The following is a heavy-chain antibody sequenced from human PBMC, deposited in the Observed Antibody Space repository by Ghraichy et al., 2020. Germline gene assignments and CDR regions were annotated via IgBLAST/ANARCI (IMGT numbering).Heavy chain of an antibody. CDR2: TYYRSTWYN. CDR3: VRDVSLPLLLEGEWADAFDI. CDR1: GDSVSSNSAA. D-gene: IGHD3-10*01. V-gene: IGHV6-1*01. Sequence: SETLSLTCAISGDSVSSNSAAWNWIRQSPSRGLEWLGRTYYRSTWYNDYAVSVKGRISINPDTSKNQFSLQLNSVTPEDTAVYYCVRDVSLPLLLEGEWADAFDIWGQGTMVTVSS. J-gene: IGHJ3*02.